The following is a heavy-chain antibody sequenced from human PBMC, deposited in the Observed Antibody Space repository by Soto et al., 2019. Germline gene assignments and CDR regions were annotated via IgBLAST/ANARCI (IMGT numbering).Heavy chain of an antibody. Sequence: QVQLVESGEGVVQPGRSLRLSCAASGFTFSSYGMHWVRQAPGKGLEWVAVISYDGSNKYYADSVKGRFTISRDNSKNTLYLQMNSLRAEDTAVYYCAKEGRAGEWLVYWGQGTLVTVSS. CDR1: GFTFSSYG. CDR3: AKEGRAGEWLVY. V-gene: IGHV3-30*18. J-gene: IGHJ4*02. CDR2: ISYDGSNK. D-gene: IGHD6-19*01.